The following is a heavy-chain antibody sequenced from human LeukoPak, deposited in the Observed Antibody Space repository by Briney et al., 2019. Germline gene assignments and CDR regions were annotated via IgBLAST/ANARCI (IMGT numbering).Heavy chain of an antibody. J-gene: IGHJ4*02. CDR3: ARRTFGGVIAY. D-gene: IGHD3-16*02. CDR2: FYDSGNT. CDR1: GYSISSGYY. V-gene: IGHV4-38-2*02. Sequence: PSETLSLTCTVSGYSISSGYYWGWIRQPPGKGLEWIGSFYDSGNTYYNPSLKSRVTISVDTSKNQFSLRLSSVTAADTAVYYCARRTFGGVIAYWGQGTLVTVSS.